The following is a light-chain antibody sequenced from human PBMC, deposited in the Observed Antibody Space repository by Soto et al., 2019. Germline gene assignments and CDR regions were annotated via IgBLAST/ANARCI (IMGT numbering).Light chain of an antibody. Sequence: QPVLTQPASVSGSPGQSITISCTGTSSDVGGYNYVSWYQQHPSKAPKLMIYEVSNRPSGVSNRFSGSKSGNTASLTISGLQAEDEADYYCSSYTSSTTEVFGTGTKLTVL. V-gene: IGLV2-14*01. CDR1: SSDVGGYNY. CDR3: SSYTSSTTEV. CDR2: EVS. J-gene: IGLJ1*01.